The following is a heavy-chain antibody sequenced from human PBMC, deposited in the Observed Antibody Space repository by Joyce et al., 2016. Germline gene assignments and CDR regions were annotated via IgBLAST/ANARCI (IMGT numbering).Heavy chain of an antibody. CDR2: INQDGSET. J-gene: IGHJ4*02. Sequence: EVQLVESGGGLVQPGGSLRLSCAASGFSFRSHWMSWVRQAPGKGLEWVANINQDGSETHFVDSVRGRFTISRDNTKNSLYLQMNSLRAEDTAVYYCARDSQILVAGTNYFDYWGQGTLATVSS. CDR1: GFSFRSHW. V-gene: IGHV3-7*03. D-gene: IGHD1-1*01. CDR3: ARDSQILVAGTNYFDY.